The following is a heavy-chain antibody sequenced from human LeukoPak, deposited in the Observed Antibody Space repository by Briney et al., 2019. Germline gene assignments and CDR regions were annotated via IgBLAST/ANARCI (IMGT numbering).Heavy chain of an antibody. V-gene: IGHV4-59*08. Sequence: KSSETLSLTCTVSGGSISSFYWSWIRQPPGKGLVWIGYIYYSGSTNYNPSLKSRVTISVDTSKNQFSLKLSSVTAADTAVYYCARHALERWLQPYFDYWGQGTLVTVSS. CDR3: ARHALERWLQPYFDY. CDR2: IYYSGST. CDR1: GGSISSFY. D-gene: IGHD5-24*01. J-gene: IGHJ4*02.